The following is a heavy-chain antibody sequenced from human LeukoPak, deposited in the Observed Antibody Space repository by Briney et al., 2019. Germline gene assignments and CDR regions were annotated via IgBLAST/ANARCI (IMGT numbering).Heavy chain of an antibody. CDR1: SGYISGYY. V-gene: IGHV4-59*08. Sequence: SETLSLTCTVSSGYISGYYWSWIRQPPGKGLEWIGYMYYSGSTSYNPSLKSRVTISVDTSKNQVSLRLSSVTAVDTAFYYCARQGDYYNTGRHNWFDPWGQGILVTVSS. J-gene: IGHJ5*02. D-gene: IGHD3-22*01. CDR3: ARQGDYYNTGRHNWFDP. CDR2: MYYSGST.